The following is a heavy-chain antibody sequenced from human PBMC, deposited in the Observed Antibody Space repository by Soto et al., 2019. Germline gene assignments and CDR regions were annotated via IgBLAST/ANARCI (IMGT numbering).Heavy chain of an antibody. CDR1: GGTFSSYA. CDR3: ASPPIVAKIVNYYYGMDV. CDR2: IITIFGTA. V-gene: IGHV1-69*12. Sequence: QVQLVQSGAEVKKPGSSVKVSCKASGGTFSSYAISWVRQAPGQGLEWMGGIITIFGTADYAQKFQGRVTITADESTSTGYMEMSSLRSEDTAVYYCASPPIVAKIVNYYYGMDVGRQGTTGTVS. J-gene: IGHJ6*02. D-gene: IGHD5-12*01.